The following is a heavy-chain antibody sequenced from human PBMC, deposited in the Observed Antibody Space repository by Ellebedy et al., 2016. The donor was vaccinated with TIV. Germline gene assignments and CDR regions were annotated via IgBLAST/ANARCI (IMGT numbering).Heavy chain of an antibody. CDR1: GFTLRVFS. J-gene: IGHJ4*02. CDR3: VRARQWGFEY. V-gene: IGHV3-48*02. Sequence: PGGSLRLSCAASGFTLRVFSMNWVRQAPGRALQWVSYITSDERTIYYADSVEGRFTISRDNAKSSVYLQMNSMRDEDTALYYCVRARQWGFEYWGPGILVTVSS. D-gene: IGHD6-19*01. CDR2: ITSDERTI.